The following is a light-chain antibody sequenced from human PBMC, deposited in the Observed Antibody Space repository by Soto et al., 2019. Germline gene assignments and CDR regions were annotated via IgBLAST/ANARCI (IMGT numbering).Light chain of an antibody. Sequence: QSALTQPASVSGSPGRSITISCTGTSSDVGRYNYVSWYQQYPGKAPKLMIYDVNNRPSGVSNRFSGSKSGNTASLTISGLQAEDEADYYCCSYTTSNTLVFGGGTKLTVL. J-gene: IGLJ2*01. V-gene: IGLV2-14*03. CDR1: SSDVGRYNY. CDR2: DVN. CDR3: CSYTTSNTLV.